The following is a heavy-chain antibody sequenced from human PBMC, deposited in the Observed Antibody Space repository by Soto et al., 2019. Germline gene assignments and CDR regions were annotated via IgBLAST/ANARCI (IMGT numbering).Heavy chain of an antibody. CDR2: IYYSGST. V-gene: IGHV4-31*03. CDR1: GGSISSGGYY. CDR3: AVGLGRGYSYAHY. Sequence: SETLSLTCTVSGGSISSGGYYWSWIRQHPGKGLEWIGYIYYSGSTYYNPSLKSRVTISVDTSKNQFSLKLSSVTAADTAVYYCAVGLGRGYSYAHYWGQGTLVTVSS. D-gene: IGHD5-18*01. J-gene: IGHJ4*02.